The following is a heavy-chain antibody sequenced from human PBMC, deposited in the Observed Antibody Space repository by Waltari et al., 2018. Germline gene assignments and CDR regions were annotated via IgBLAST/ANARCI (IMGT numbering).Heavy chain of an antibody. V-gene: IGHV3-23*01. CDR3: AKTQFFGSLDAFDF. Sequence: EVQLLDSGGALVQPGGSLRLSCEASGFLFSTYAMTWVRQAPGKGLEWVSTISSDYGNTYYAASVKGRITISRDNSKNTLSLQMSNLRADDTAVYYCAKTQFFGSLDAFDFWGQGTMVTVSS. D-gene: IGHD1-26*01. CDR2: ISSDYGNT. CDR1: GFLFSTYA. J-gene: IGHJ3*01.